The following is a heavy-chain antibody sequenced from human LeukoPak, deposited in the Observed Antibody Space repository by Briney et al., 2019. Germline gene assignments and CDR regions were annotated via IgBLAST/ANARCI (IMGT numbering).Heavy chain of an antibody. Sequence: PGGSLRLSCAASGFTFSSYWMHWVRQAPGKGLVWVSRINSDGSSTSYADSVKGRFTISRDNAKNTLYLQMNSLRAEDTAVYYCARAGMVRGVIAVYYFDYSGQGTLVTVSS. CDR2: INSDGSST. D-gene: IGHD3-10*01. V-gene: IGHV3-74*01. J-gene: IGHJ4*02. CDR1: GFTFSSYW. CDR3: ARAGMVRGVIAVYYFDY.